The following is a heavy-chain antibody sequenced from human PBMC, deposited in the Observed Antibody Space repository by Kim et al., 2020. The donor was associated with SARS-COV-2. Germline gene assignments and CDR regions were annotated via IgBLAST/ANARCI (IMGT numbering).Heavy chain of an antibody. CDR2: FDPEDGET. J-gene: IGHJ5*02. V-gene: IGHV1-24*01. CDR3: ATCGAGWFDP. D-gene: IGHD6-13*01. CDR1: GYTLTELS. Sequence: ASVKVSCKVSGYTLTELSMHWVRQAPGKGLEWMGCFDPEDGETNYAQKFQGRVTITKDTSTDTAYIELSSLRSEDTAVYYCATCGAGWFDPWGQDTLVTV.